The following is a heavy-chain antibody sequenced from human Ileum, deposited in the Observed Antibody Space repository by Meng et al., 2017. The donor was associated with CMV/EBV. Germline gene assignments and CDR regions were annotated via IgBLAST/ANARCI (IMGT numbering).Heavy chain of an antibody. J-gene: IGHJ5*02. D-gene: IGHD6-19*01. CDR3: AYRRGGGSGWNWFGP. CDR2: IYWDDDK. Sequence: IPCKESCPTPVKPTQTLALTCTFSVFSFTTKVGVGWFRRPPGKAMEWLAMIYWDDDKDYSSSLKSRLTILKDNSKNQVVLIMTDMDPADTATYYCAYRRGGGSGWNWFGPWGQGLLVTVSS. CDR1: VFSFTTKVG. V-gene: IGHV2-5*02.